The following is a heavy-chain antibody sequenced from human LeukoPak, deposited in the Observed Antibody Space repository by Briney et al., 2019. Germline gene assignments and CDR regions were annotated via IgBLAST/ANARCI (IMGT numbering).Heavy chain of an antibody. CDR3: ASTAYYYDSSGYHTPIDY. D-gene: IGHD3-22*01. Sequence: SETLSLTCAVYGGSFSGYYWSWIRQPPGKGLEWIGEINHSGSTNYNPSLKSRVTISVDTSKNQFSLKLSSVTAADTAVYYCASTAYYYDSSGYHTPIDYWGQETLVTVSS. V-gene: IGHV4-34*01. J-gene: IGHJ4*02. CDR1: GGSFSGYY. CDR2: INHSGST.